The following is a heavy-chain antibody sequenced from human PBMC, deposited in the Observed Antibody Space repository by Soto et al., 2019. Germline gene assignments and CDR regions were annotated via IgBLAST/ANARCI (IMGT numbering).Heavy chain of an antibody. V-gene: IGHV3-73*01. J-gene: IGHJ4*02. CDR2: ISIKPNNFAT. D-gene: IGHD3-22*01. CDR3: VRGYENSNYYFDN. Sequence: PGESLKISCVGSGITFHGSTLHWVRQASGKGLEWIGLISIKPNNFATVYAASVTGRFTISRDDSKNTAYLEMDSLKTEDTALYYGVRGYENSNYYFDNWGQGTLVTVSS. CDR1: GITFHGST.